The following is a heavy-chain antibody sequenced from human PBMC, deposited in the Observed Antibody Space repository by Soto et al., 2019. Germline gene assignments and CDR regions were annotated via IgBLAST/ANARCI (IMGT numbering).Heavy chain of an antibody. V-gene: IGHV3-48*02. CDR1: GFTFSSYS. J-gene: IGHJ5*02. CDR3: ARVIREMATIEP. CDR2: ISSSSTI. Sequence: GGSLRLSCAASGFTFSSYSMNWVRQAPGKGLEWVSYISSSSTIYYADSVKGRFTISRDNAKNSLYLQMNSLRDEDTAVYYCARVIREMATIEPWGQGTLVTVSS. D-gene: IGHD5-12*01.